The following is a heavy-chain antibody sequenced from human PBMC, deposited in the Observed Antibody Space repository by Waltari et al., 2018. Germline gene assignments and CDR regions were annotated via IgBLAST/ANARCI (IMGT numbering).Heavy chain of an antibody. CDR3: ARISSHRGGWYVYY. J-gene: IGHJ4*02. CDR1: GFSLSTSGMC. CDR2: IDCDDDK. V-gene: IGHV2-70*15. D-gene: IGHD3-10*01. Sequence: QVTLRESGPALVKPTQTLTLTCTFAGFSLSTSGMCVSWIRQPPGKALEWLARIDCDDDKYYSTSLKTRLTISKDTSKTQVVLTMTNMDPVDTATYYCARISSHRGGWYVYYWGQGTLVTFSS.